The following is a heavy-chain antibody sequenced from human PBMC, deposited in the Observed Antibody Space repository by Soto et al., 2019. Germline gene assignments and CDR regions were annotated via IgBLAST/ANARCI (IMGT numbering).Heavy chain of an antibody. V-gene: IGHV4-34*01. CDR3: ARASGDLVPFDY. D-gene: IGHD7-27*01. Sequence: SETLSLTCAVYGGSFSGYYWSWIRQPPGKGLEWIGEINHSGSTNYNPSLKSRVTISVDTSKNQFSLKLSSVTAADTAVYYCARASGDLVPFDYWGQGTLVTVSS. CDR2: INHSGST. CDR1: GGSFSGYY. J-gene: IGHJ4*02.